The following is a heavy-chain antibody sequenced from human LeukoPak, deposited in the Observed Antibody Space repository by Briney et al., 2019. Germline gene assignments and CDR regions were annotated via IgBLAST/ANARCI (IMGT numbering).Heavy chain of an antibody. Sequence: ASVKVSCKASGYTFTSYGISWVRQAPGQGLEWMGWISAYNGNTNYAQKLQGRVTMTTDTSTSTAYMELRSLRSDDTAVYYCAITHSSSWYVLANYYYYYGMDVWGQGTTVTVSS. CDR1: GYTFTSYG. CDR2: ISAYNGNT. J-gene: IGHJ6*02. CDR3: AITHSSSWYVLANYYYYYGMDV. V-gene: IGHV1-18*01. D-gene: IGHD6-13*01.